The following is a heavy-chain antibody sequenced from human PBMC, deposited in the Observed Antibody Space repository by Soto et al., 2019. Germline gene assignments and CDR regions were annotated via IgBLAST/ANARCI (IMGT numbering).Heavy chain of an antibody. Sequence: QITLKESGTTLVEPTQTLTLTCTFSGFSFTTTGVGVGWIRQPPGKALEWLSIVYWDDDHRYIPSLRSRLTVTKDNSKTQVFLTMTNWDPVDTATYYCAHTPGEYCISVSCYVDHWGQGTLLTVSS. CDR3: AHTPGEYCISVSCYVDH. J-gene: IGHJ4*01. D-gene: IGHD2-2*01. V-gene: IGHV2-5*02. CDR2: VYWDDDH. CDR1: GFSFTTTGVG.